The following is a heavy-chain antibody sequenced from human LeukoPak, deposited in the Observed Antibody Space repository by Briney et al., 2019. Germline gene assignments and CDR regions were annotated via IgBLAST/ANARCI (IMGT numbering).Heavy chain of an antibody. J-gene: IGHJ5*02. Sequence: PGGSLRLSCAASGFTFSSYAMSWVRQAPGKGLEWVSAISGSGGSIYYADSVKGRFTISRDNSKNTLYLQMNSLRAEDTAVYYCAGYSSSWYPNWFDPWGQGTLVTVSS. V-gene: IGHV3-23*01. CDR1: GFTFSSYA. D-gene: IGHD6-13*01. CDR3: AGYSSSWYPNWFDP. CDR2: ISGSGGSI.